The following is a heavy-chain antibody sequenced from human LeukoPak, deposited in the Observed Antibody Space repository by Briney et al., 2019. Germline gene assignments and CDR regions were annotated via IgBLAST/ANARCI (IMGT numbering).Heavy chain of an antibody. CDR3: ARDLYSGSYLTN. D-gene: IGHD1-26*01. Sequence: GGSLRLSCAASGFTFGSYSMNWVRQAPGKGLEWVSSISSSSSYIYYADSVKGRFTISRDNAKNSLYLQMNSLRAEDTAVYYCARDLYSGSYLTNWGQGTLVTVSS. J-gene: IGHJ4*02. CDR2: ISSSSSYI. CDR1: GFTFGSYS. V-gene: IGHV3-21*01.